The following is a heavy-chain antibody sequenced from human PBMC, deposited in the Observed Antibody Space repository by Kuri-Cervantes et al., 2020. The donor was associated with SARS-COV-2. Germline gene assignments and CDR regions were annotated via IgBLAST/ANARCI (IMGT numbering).Heavy chain of an antibody. Sequence: ESLKISCTVSGTSLRGGPNSWNWIRQSPGKGLEWIGSIYYSGSTYYNPSLKSRVTISVDTSKNQFSLKLSSVTAADTAVYYCARHGSYGWELSPYYFDYWGHGTLVTVSS. CDR2: IYYSGST. V-gene: IGHV4-39*01. D-gene: IGHD1-26*01. CDR1: GTSLRGGPNS. CDR3: ARHGSYGWELSPYYFDY. J-gene: IGHJ4*01.